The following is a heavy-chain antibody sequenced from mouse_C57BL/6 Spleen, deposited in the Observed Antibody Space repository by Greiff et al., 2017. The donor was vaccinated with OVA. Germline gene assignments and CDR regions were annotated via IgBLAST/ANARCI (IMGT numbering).Heavy chain of an antibody. CDR3: ARNGVYSNYVIYAMDY. Sequence: QVQLQQSGPGLVQPSQSLSITCTVSGFSLTSYGVHWVRQSPGKGLEWLGVIWSGGSTDYNAAFISRLSISKDNSKSQVFFKMNSLQADDTAIYYCARNGVYSNYVIYAMDYWGQGTSVTVSS. J-gene: IGHJ4*01. CDR1: GFSLTSYG. V-gene: IGHV2-2*01. CDR2: IWSGGST. D-gene: IGHD2-5*01.